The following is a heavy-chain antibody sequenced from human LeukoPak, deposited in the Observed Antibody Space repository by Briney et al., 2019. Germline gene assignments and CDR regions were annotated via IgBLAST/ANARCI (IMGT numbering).Heavy chain of an antibody. D-gene: IGHD1-14*01. CDR2: TYSDGNT. CDR3: VRKNRDFNAAFDI. Sequence: PGGSLRLSCAASGFTVSNNYMSWVRQAPGKGLEWVSITYSDGNTNYAVSVKGRFTISRDTSQNTLSLQMNSLRAEDTAVYYCVRKNRDFNAAFDIWGQGTVVTVSS. V-gene: IGHV3-53*01. CDR1: GFTVSNNY. J-gene: IGHJ3*02.